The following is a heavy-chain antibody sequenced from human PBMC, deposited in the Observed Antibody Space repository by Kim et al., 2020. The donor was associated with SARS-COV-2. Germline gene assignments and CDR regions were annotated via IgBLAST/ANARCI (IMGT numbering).Heavy chain of an antibody. CDR1: GFTFSNAW. D-gene: IGHD1-26*01. CDR3: TTTLPYSGSYSLFDY. CDR2: IKSKTDGGTT. Sequence: GGSLRLSCAASGFTFSNAWMSWVRQAPGKGLEWVGRIKSKTDGGTTDYAAPVKGRFTISRDDSKNTLYLQMNSLKTEDTAVYYCTTTLPYSGSYSLFDYWGQGTLVTVSS. J-gene: IGHJ4*02. V-gene: IGHV3-15*01.